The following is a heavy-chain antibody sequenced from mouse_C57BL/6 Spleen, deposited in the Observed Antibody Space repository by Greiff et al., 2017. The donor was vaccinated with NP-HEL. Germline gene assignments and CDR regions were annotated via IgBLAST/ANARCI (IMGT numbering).Heavy chain of an antibody. J-gene: IGHJ3*01. CDR2: IYPGSGST. D-gene: IGHD1-1*01. CDR1: GYTFTSYW. Sequence: QVQLQQPGAELVKPGASVKMSCKASGYTFTSYWITWVKQRPGQGLEWIGDIYPGSGSTNYNEKFKSKATLTVDTSSSTAYMQLSSLTSEDSAVYYCARSDYYRSGFAYWGQGTLVTVSA. V-gene: IGHV1-55*01. CDR3: ARSDYYRSGFAY.